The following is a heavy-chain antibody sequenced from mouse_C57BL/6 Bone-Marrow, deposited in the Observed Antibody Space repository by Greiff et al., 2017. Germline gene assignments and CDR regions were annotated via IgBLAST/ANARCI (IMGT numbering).Heavy chain of an antibody. V-gene: IGHV14-4*01. J-gene: IGHJ3*01. CDR1: GFNIKDDY. Sequence: VQLQQSGAELVRPGASVKLSCTASGFNIKDDYMHWVKQRPEQGLEWIGWIDPENGDTEYASKFQGKATIPADTSSNTAYLQISSLTSEDTAVYYCTTFQLKPWFAYWGQGTLVTVSA. CDR2: IDPENGDT. CDR3: TTFQLKPWFAY. D-gene: IGHD3-2*02.